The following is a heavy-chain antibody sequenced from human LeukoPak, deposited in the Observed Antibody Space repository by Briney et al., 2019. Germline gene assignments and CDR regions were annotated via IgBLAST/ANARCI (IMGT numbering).Heavy chain of an antibody. CDR2: INHSGST. Sequence: PSETLSLTCAVYGGSFSGYYWSWIRQPPGKGLEWIEEINHSGSTNYNPSLQSRVTLSVDTSKNQFSLKLSSVTAADTAVYYCARGQRLYDFWSGYYTYLDYNWFDPWGQGTLVTVSS. CDR1: GGSFSGYY. J-gene: IGHJ5*02. V-gene: IGHV4-34*01. D-gene: IGHD3-3*01. CDR3: ARGQRLYDFWSGYYTYLDYNWFDP.